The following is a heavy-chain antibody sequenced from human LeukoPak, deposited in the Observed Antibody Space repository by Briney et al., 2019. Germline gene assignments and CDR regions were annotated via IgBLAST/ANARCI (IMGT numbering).Heavy chain of an antibody. CDR3: AQGSGFYCDY. Sequence: PGGSLRLSCAVSGLSLRNVWMNWLRQAPGKGLEWVGLIKRETDGGTTDFAAPVKGRFTISRDDSKNTLYLQMNRLTSEDTAVYYCAQGSGFYCDYWGQGTLVTVSS. V-gene: IGHV3-15*07. D-gene: IGHD3-22*01. CDR1: GLSLRNVW. CDR2: IKRETDGGTT. J-gene: IGHJ4*02.